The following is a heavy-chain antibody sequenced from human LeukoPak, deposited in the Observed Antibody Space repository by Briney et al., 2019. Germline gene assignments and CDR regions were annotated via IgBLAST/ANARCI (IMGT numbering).Heavy chain of an antibody. CDR3: ARGNYGSGSYYVVDFDS. J-gene: IGHJ4*02. D-gene: IGHD3-10*01. CDR1: GDSIRNXX. Sequence: SETLSLTCSISGDSIRNXXXXXIRQPPGKXXXXXXXXXHSGNTNYSXSLRSXXXMSIDTSKNQVSLNLSSVTAADTAMYYCARGNYGSGSYYVVDFDSWGLGTLVTVSS. V-gene: IGHV4-59*01. CDR2: XXHSGNT.